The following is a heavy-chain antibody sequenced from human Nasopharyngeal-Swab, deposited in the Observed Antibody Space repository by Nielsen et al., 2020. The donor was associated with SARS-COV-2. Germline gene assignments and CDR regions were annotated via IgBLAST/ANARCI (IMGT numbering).Heavy chain of an antibody. V-gene: IGHV3-21*01. CDR2: ISSSSSYI. CDR3: ARDLDGSGDY. J-gene: IGHJ4*02. D-gene: IGHD3-10*01. CDR1: GFTFSSYS. Sequence: LKISCAASGFTFSSYSMNWVRQAPGKGLEWVSSISSSSSYIYYADSVKGRFTIPRDNAKNSLYLQMNSLRAEDTAVYYCARDLDGSGDYWGQGTLVTVSS.